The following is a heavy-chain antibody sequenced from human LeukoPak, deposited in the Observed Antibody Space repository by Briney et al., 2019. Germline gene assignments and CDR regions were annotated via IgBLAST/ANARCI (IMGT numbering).Heavy chain of an antibody. CDR2: IYYSGGT. Sequence: SETLSLTCTVSGGSISSYYWSWIRQPPGKGLEWIGYIYYSGGTNYNPSLKSRVTISVDTSKNQFSLKLSSVTAADTAVYYCARDYRQWLVLDYYYYYGMDVWGQGTTVTVSS. J-gene: IGHJ6*02. CDR1: GGSISSYY. D-gene: IGHD6-19*01. V-gene: IGHV4-59*01. CDR3: ARDYRQWLVLDYYYYYGMDV.